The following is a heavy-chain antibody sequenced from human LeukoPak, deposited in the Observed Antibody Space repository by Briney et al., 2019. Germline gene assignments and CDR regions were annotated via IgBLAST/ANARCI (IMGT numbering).Heavy chain of an antibody. CDR3: AKGVSSYMLDY. CDR1: GFTFSHYG. J-gene: IGHJ4*02. CDR2: ITSVSGII. Sequence: GGSLRLSCAASGFTFSHYGMNWVRQAPGKGLEWVSSITSVSGIIYYADSVKGRFTISRDNSKNTLYLQMNSLRAEDTAVYYCAKGVSSYMLDYWGQGTLVTVSS. D-gene: IGHD4-11*01. V-gene: IGHV3-21*04.